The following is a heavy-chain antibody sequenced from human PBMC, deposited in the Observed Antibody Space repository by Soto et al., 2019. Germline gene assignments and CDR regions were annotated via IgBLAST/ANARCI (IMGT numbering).Heavy chain of an antibody. CDR3: ARGGGDVRYCSGGSCHEPNYYYYYMDV. CDR1: GYTFTGYY. CDR2: INPNSGGT. J-gene: IGHJ6*03. D-gene: IGHD2-15*01. Sequence: GASVKVSCKASGYTFTGYYMHWVRQAPGQGLEWMGWINPNSGGTNYAQKFQGWVTMTRDTSISTAYMELSRLRSDDTAVYYCARGGGDVRYCSGGSCHEPNYYYYYMDVWGKGTTVTVSS. V-gene: IGHV1-2*04.